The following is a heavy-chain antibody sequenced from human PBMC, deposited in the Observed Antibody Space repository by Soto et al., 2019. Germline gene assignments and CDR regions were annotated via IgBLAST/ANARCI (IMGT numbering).Heavy chain of an antibody. CDR1: GFIFSNAW. V-gene: IGHV3-15*07. CDR2: IKSKADGGTT. Sequence: GGSLRLSCAASGFIFSNAWINWVRQAPGKGLEWVGRIKSKADGGTTDFAAPVKGRFAISRDDSKNLMYMEMSSLRTEDTAVYYCTTYSYINMPLVLLAYWGHGTLVTGSS. J-gene: IGHJ4*01. D-gene: IGHD2-2*01. CDR3: TTYSYINMPLVLLAY.